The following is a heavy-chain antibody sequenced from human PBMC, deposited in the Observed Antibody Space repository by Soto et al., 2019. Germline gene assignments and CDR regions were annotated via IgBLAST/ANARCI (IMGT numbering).Heavy chain of an antibody. CDR3: ARRNYYGSGSYPFDF. CDR1: GGSVSSGSYY. Sequence: PSETLSLTCTVSGGSVSSGSYYWSWIRQPPGKGLEWIGYIYDGGSTNYNPSLKSRATISVDTSKNQVSLRLSSVTAADTAVYYCARRNYYGSGSYPFDFWGQGTLVTVSS. CDR2: IYDGGST. J-gene: IGHJ4*02. D-gene: IGHD3-10*01. V-gene: IGHV4-61*01.